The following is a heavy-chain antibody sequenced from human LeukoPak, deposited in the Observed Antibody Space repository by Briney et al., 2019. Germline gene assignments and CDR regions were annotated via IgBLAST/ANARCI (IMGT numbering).Heavy chain of an antibody. Sequence: PSETLSLTCTVSGGSISYGGYFWTWIRQHLGKGLEWIGYISYSGSTYYNPSLKSRVTISVDTSQNQFSLKVNSVTAADTAVYYCARGMTTVTTWYYFDYWGQGTLVTVSS. V-gene: IGHV4-31*03. CDR3: ARGMTTVTTWYYFDY. J-gene: IGHJ4*02. CDR2: ISYSGST. D-gene: IGHD4-17*01. CDR1: GGSISYGGYF.